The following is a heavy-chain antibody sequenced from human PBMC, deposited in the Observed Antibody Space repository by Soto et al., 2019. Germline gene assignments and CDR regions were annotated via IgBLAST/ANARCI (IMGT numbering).Heavy chain of an antibody. CDR3: ARSSVAGAGYFQH. V-gene: IGHV4-31*03. CDR2: IYYSGST. CDR1: GGSVSGGGYY. Sequence: QVQLQESGPGLVKPSQTLSLTCTVSGGSVSGGGYYWNWIRQHPEKGLEWIGYIYYSGSTYYNPSLRSRVTISADTSKNQFSLKLSSVTVADTAVYYCARSSVAGAGYFQHWGQGTQVIVSS. J-gene: IGHJ1*01. D-gene: IGHD6-19*01.